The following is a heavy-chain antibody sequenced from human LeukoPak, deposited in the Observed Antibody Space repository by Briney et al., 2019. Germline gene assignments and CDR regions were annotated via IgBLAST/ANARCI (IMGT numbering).Heavy chain of an antibody. CDR1: GFTFSDYY. J-gene: IGHJ5*02. V-gene: IGHV3-11*04. Sequence: GGSLRLSCAASGFTFSDYYMSWIRQAPGKGPEWVSYISSSGSTIYYAHSVKGRFTISRDNAKNSLYLQMNSLRAEDTAVYYCARDQQQLPRGPWGQGTLVTVSS. CDR3: ARDQQQLPRGP. D-gene: IGHD6-13*01. CDR2: ISSSGSTI.